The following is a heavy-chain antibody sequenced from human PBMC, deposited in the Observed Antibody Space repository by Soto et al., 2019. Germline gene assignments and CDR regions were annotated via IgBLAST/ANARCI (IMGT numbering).Heavy chain of an antibody. V-gene: IGHV4-34*01. D-gene: IGHD4-17*01. CDR1: GGSFSGYY. J-gene: IGHJ4*02. CDR3: ARGYGDYDY. CDR2: INHRGRT. Sequence: PSETLSLSCAVYGGSFSGYYCSWIRQPPGKGLEWFGEINHRGRTNYNPSLKSRVTISVDTSKNQVSLKLGSVTAADTAVYYFARGYGDYDYWGQGTLVTVSS.